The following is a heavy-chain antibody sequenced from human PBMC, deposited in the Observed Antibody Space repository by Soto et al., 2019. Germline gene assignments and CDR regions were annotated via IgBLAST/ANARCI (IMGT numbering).Heavy chain of an antibody. CDR1: GYKFTTYF. J-gene: IGHJ1*01. CDR3: VRGYCTTSPCSGDFQF. Sequence: ASVKVSCKASGYKFTTYFIHWVRQAPGQGLEWVGMIHPSGDTGYAQKFRGRVTMTIDTSTTTASMELRNLTSEDTAVYFSVRGYCTTSPCSGDFQFWGQGTLVTVSS. CDR2: IHPSGDT. D-gene: IGHD2-15*01. V-gene: IGHV1-46*01.